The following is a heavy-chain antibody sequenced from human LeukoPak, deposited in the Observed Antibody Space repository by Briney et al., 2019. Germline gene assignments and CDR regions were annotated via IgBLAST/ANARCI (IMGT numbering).Heavy chain of an antibody. J-gene: IGHJ4*02. Sequence: SETLSLTCTVSGGSISSYYWSWIRQPPGKGLEWIGYFYYSGSTYYNPSLKSRVTISVDTSKNQFSLKLSSVTAADTAVYYCAREHYGDYVDYWGQGTLVTVSS. V-gene: IGHV4-30-4*01. D-gene: IGHD4-17*01. CDR3: AREHYGDYVDY. CDR1: GGSISSYY. CDR2: FYYSGST.